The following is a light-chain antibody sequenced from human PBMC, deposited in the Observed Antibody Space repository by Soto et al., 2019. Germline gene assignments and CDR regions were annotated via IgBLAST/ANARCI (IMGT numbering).Light chain of an antibody. J-gene: IGLJ2*01. Sequence: QSALTQPASVSGSPGQSITISCTGTSSDVGGYNYVSWYQQHPGNAPQLMIYEVSNRPSGVSTRFSGSKSGNTASLTISGLQAEDEADYYCSSYTSSSTLVVFGGGTKLTVL. CDR1: SSDVGGYNY. CDR2: EVS. V-gene: IGLV2-14*01. CDR3: SSYTSSSTLVV.